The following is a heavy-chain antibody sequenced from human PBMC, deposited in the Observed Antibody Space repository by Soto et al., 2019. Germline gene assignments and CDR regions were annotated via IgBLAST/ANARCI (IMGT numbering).Heavy chain of an antibody. CDR1: GYPVTAYY. CDR2: INPATGAA. CDR3: ARGGGVGVAGSAAFDM. D-gene: IGHD3-3*01. J-gene: IGHJ3*02. Sequence: QLHLVQSGAVVKKPGASVTVSCSASGYPVTAYYMHWVRQAPGRGLEWMGGINPATGAAKYTQTFQGRVTVDRDTSTGAVVMELGGLTHADTAVFYCARGGGVGVAGSAAFDMWGQGTLVTVSS. V-gene: IGHV1-2*02.